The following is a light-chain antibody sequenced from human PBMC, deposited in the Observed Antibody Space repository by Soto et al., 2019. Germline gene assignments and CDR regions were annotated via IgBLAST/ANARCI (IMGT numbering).Light chain of an antibody. CDR1: QSVSSF. CDR3: QQYITYWWT. V-gene: IGKV1-5*03. J-gene: IGKJ1*01. CDR2: KAS. Sequence: IQMTQSPSTLSASVGDRVTITCRASQSVSSFLAWYQQKPGKAPKVLIYKASALQSEVPSRFSGSGSGTEFTLTISSLQPDDFATYYCQQYITYWWTFGQGTKVEIK.